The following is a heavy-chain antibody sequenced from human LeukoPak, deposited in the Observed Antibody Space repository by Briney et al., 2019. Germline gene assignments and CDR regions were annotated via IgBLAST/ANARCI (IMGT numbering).Heavy chain of an antibody. CDR2: IYTRGST. Sequence: PSETLSLTCTVSGGSISSYDWSWIRQPAGKGLEWIGRIYTRGSTNYNPSLKSRVSMSVDTSKKQFSLKLSSVTAADTAVYYCARCNYYGSGSYHEGFFRFWGQGTMVTVSS. D-gene: IGHD3-10*01. CDR3: ARCNYYGSGSYHEGFFRF. V-gene: IGHV4-4*07. CDR1: GGSISSYD. J-gene: IGHJ3*01.